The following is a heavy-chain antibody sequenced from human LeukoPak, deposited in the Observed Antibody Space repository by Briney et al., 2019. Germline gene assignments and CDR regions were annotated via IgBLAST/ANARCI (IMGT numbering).Heavy chain of an antibody. V-gene: IGHV1-18*01. D-gene: IGHD3-22*01. CDR2: ISAYNGNT. CDR3: ARDGMGNYYDSSGYYLLDY. CDR1: GYTFTSYG. J-gene: IGHJ4*02. Sequence: ASVKVSCKASGYTFTSYGISWVRQAPGQGLEWMGCISAYNGNTNYAQKLQGRVTMTTDTSTSTAYMELRSLRSDDTAVYYCARDGMGNYYDSSGYYLLDYWGQGTLVTVSS.